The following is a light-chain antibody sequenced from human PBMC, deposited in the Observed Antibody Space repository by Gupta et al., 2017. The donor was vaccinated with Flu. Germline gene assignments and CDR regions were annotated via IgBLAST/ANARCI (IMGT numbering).Light chain of an antibody. CDR1: QSVTWN. CDR2: GSS. Sequence: VDRVPIACRASQSVTWNLNWYHQKTGIAPRLLIYGSSTLQTGVSSRFIGSGSGTDFTLTISNLQPEDFATYSCQQTYDYPWTFGQGTKVEFK. CDR3: QQTYDYPWT. J-gene: IGKJ1*01. V-gene: IGKV1-39*01.